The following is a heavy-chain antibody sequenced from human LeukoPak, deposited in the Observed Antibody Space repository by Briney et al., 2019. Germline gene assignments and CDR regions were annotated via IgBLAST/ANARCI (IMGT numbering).Heavy chain of an antibody. J-gene: IGHJ4*02. CDR1: GYTFTSYY. CDR3: ARVSPDPAAMDY. Sequence: ASVKVSCKASGYTFTSYYMHWVRQAPGQGLEWMGIINPSGGSTSYAQKFQGRVTITRDTSTSTVYMELSSLRSEDTAVYYCARVSPDPAAMDYWGQGTLVTVSS. CDR2: INPSGGST. D-gene: IGHD2-2*01. V-gene: IGHV1-46*03.